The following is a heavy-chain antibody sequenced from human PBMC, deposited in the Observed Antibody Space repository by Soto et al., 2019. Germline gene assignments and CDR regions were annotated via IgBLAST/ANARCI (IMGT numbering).Heavy chain of an antibody. V-gene: IGHV3-30*18. CDR1: GFTFSSYG. CDR3: AKPTRDEKDAFDI. Sequence: GSLRLSCAASGFTFSSYGMHWVRQAPGKGLEWVAVISYDGSNKYYADSVKGRFTISRDNSKNTLYLQMNSLRAEDTAVYYCAKPTRDEKDAFDIWGQGTMVTVSS. J-gene: IGHJ3*02. CDR2: ISYDGSNK. D-gene: IGHD1-1*01.